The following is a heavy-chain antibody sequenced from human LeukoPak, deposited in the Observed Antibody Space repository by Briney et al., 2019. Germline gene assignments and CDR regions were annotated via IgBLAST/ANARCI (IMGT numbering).Heavy chain of an antibody. Sequence: PGRSLRLSCAASGFTFSSYGMHWVRQAPGKGLEWVAVISYDGSNKYYADSVKGRFTISRDNSKNTLYLQMNSLRAEDTAVYYCAKDHRPLIGAAGLDYWGQGTLVTVSS. CDR2: ISYDGSNK. CDR1: GFTFSSYG. CDR3: AKDHRPLIGAAGLDY. V-gene: IGHV3-30*18. J-gene: IGHJ4*02. D-gene: IGHD6-13*01.